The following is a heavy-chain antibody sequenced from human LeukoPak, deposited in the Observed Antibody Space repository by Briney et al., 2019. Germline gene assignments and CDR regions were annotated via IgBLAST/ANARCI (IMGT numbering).Heavy chain of an antibody. D-gene: IGHD6-13*01. CDR2: IYSGGST. Sequence: GGSLRLSCAASGFTVSSNYMSWVRQAPGKGLEWVSLIYSGGSTYYADSVKGRFTISRDNSKNTLYLQMNSLRAEDTAVYYCARDHGSSWYYFDYWGQGTLVTVSS. V-gene: IGHV3-66*02. CDR3: ARDHGSSWYYFDY. CDR1: GFTVSSNY. J-gene: IGHJ4*02.